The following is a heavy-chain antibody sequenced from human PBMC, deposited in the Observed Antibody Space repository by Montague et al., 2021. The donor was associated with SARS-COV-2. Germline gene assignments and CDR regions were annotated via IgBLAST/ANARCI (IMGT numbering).Heavy chain of an antibody. CDR2: IYYSGXT. J-gene: IGHJ5*02. Sequence: TLSLTCTVSGGSISSGGYYWSWIRQHPGKGLEWIGYIYYSGXTXYXXXXKXRVTISVDTSKNQFSLKLSSVTAADTAVYYCARATRSIVVLNWFDPWGQGTLVTVSS. D-gene: IGHD3-22*01. CDR3: ARATRSIVVLNWFDP. V-gene: IGHV4-31*03. CDR1: GGSISSGGYY.